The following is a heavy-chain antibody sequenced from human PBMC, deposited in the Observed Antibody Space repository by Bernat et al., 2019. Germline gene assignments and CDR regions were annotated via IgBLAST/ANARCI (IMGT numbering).Heavy chain of an antibody. D-gene: IGHD3-10*01. V-gene: IGHV1-18*01. CDR1: GYTFTSYG. J-gene: IGHJ6*02. CDR2: ISAYNGNT. CDR3: ARGRGSGSRGFYYYYYGMDV. Sequence: QVRLVQSGAEVKKPGASVKVSCKASGYTFTSYGISWVRQAPGQGLEWMGWISAYNGNTNYAQKLQGRVTMTTDTSTSTAYMELRSLRSDDPAVYYCARGRGSGSRGFYYYYYGMDVWGQGTTVTVSS.